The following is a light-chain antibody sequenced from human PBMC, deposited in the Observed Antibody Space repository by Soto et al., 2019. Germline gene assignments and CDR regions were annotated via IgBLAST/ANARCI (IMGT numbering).Light chain of an antibody. CDR2: GAS. V-gene: IGKV3-20*01. CDR1: QTINRSF. Sequence: EIVLTQSPGTLSLSPGERATLSCRASQTINRSFLAWYQHKPGQAPRLLIYGASSRATGIPDRFSGSGSGTDFILSISRLEPEDFAVYYCQQYGNAPRTFGQGTKV. CDR3: QQYGNAPRT. J-gene: IGKJ1*01.